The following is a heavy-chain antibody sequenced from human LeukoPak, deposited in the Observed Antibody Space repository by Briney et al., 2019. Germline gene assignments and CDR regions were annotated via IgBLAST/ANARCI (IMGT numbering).Heavy chain of an antibody. CDR2: ISSSSSTI. J-gene: IGHJ4*02. V-gene: IGHV3-48*01. Sequence: GGSLRLSCAASGFTFSSYSMNWVRQAPGKGLEWVSYISSSSSTIYYADSVKGRFTISRDNSKNSLYLHMNSLRAEDTAVYYCARGITMVRGVMNYWGQGTLVTVSS. CDR3: ARGITMVRGVMNY. D-gene: IGHD3-10*01. CDR1: GFTFSSYS.